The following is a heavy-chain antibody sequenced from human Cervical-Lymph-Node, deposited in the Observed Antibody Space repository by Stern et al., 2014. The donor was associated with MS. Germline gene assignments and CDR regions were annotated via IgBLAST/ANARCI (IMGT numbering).Heavy chain of an antibody. J-gene: IGHJ3*02. D-gene: IGHD4-17*01. V-gene: IGHV4-31*03. CDR3: ASANYGDSGVAFDI. Sequence: VQLLESGPGLVKPSQTLSLTCTVSGGSISSGGYYWSWIRQHPGKGLEWIGYIHYSGSTYYNPSLKSRVTISLDASKNQFSLNLTSVTAADTAVYSCASANYGDSGVAFDIWGQGTVVTVSS. CDR1: GGSISSGGYY. CDR2: IHYSGST.